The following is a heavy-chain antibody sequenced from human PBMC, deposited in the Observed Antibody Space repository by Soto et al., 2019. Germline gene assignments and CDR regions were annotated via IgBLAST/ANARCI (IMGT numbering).Heavy chain of an antibody. CDR2: IYYSGST. CDR1: GGSISSYY. CDR3: AGALWDNPGFDY. J-gene: IGHJ4*02. D-gene: IGHD3-10*01. V-gene: IGHV4-59*08. Sequence: SETLSLTCTVSGGSISSYYWSWIRQPPGKGLEWIGYIYYSGSTNYNPSLKSRVTISVDTSKNQFSLKLSSVTAADTAVYYCAGALWDNPGFDYWGQGTLVTVSS.